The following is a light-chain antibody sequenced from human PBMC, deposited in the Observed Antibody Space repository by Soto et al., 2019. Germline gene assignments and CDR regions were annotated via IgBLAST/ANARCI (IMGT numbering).Light chain of an antibody. CDR3: QQSFSPLWP. J-gene: IGKJ1*01. Sequence: DIQMTQSPSSLSASVGDRVTITCRASQSISNYLNWYQQNPGKAPKLLIYAASSMQSGVPSRFSGSGSETDFTLPISSLQPDESATYYCQQSFSPLWPFGQATKVEV. V-gene: IGKV1-39*01. CDR2: AAS. CDR1: QSISNY.